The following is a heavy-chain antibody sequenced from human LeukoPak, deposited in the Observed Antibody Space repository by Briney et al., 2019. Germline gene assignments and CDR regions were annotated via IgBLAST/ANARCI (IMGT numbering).Heavy chain of an antibody. CDR3: GIDPNGDYIGAFEF. J-gene: IGHJ3*01. Sequence: GGSLRLSCAASGFSFSNYALVWVRQSPEKGLEWVSAIGGSGGAIRYADAVKGRFTISRDNAKNTLFLQMNSLRAEDTAVYYCGIDPNGDYIGAFEFWGQGTTVSVSS. V-gene: IGHV3-23*01. CDR2: IGGSGGAI. D-gene: IGHD4-17*01. CDR1: GFSFSNYA.